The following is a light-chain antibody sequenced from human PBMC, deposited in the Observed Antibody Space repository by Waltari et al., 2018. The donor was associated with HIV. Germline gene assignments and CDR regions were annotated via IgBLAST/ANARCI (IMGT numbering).Light chain of an antibody. CDR1: TSDIGKNH. CDR2: ENE. V-gene: IGLV1-51*02. Sequence: QSVLTQSPSVSAAPGQKVTISCYGSTSDIGKNHVSRYQQFPGRAPKRLIYENENRPSVIPGRFSGSKFGTSATLDITGLQTGDEAVYFCATWDSSLRTVIYGGGTNLTVL. CDR3: ATWDSSLRTVI. J-gene: IGLJ2*01.